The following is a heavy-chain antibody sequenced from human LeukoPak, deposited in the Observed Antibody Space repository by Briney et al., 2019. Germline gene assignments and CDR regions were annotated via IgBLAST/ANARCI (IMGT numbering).Heavy chain of an antibody. Sequence: AGGSLRLSCAASRFTLSAYWMSWVRQTPGKGLEWVANIKQDGSEIYYVDSVKGRFTISRDNAKNSLYLQVNSLRVEDTAVYYCARDGSPFDHWGQGTLVTVSS. CDR2: IKQDGSEI. V-gene: IGHV3-7*01. CDR3: ARDGSPFDH. D-gene: IGHD3-10*01. J-gene: IGHJ4*02. CDR1: RFTLSAYW.